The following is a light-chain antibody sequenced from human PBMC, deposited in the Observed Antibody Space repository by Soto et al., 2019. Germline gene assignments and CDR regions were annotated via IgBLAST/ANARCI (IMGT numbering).Light chain of an antibody. J-gene: IGKJ3*01. CDR1: QDINNY. Sequence: DIQMTQSPSSLSASVGDRVTITCRASQDINNYLAWYQQKPGKPPKLLIYAASTLQSGVPSRFSGGGSGTDFTLTINSLQPEDDATYYCQRYNNGPPVTFGPGTKV. V-gene: IGKV1-27*01. CDR3: QRYNNGPPVT. CDR2: AAS.